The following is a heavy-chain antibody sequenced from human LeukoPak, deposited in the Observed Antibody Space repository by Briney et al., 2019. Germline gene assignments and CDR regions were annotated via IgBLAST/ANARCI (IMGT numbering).Heavy chain of an antibody. CDR1: GGSISSYY. J-gene: IGHJ4*02. CDR2: IYYSGST. D-gene: IGHD6-19*01. Sequence: PSETLSLTCTVSGGSISSYYWSWIRQPPGKGLEWIGYIYYSGSTNYNPSLKSRVTISVDTSKNQFSLKLSSVTAADTAVYYCAREGSGGWYYFDYWGQGTLVTVSS. V-gene: IGHV4-59*01. CDR3: AREGSGGWYYFDY.